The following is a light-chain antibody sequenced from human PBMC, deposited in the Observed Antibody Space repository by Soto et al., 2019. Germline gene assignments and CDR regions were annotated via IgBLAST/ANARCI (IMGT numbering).Light chain of an antibody. Sequence: DIQMTQSPSSLSASVGDRVTITCRATQTISNSLNWYQQRPGKAPNLLIYGASTLQGGVPSRFSRGGSGTDFTLTNNSLQPEDSASYYCQQSYSTPPFTVGPGTKAD. J-gene: IGKJ3*01. CDR3: QQSYSTPPFT. V-gene: IGKV1-39*01. CDR1: QTISNS. CDR2: GAS.